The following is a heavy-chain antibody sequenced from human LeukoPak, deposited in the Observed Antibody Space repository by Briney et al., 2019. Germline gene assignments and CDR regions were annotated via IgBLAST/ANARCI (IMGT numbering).Heavy chain of an antibody. CDR3: ARCGYYYYYMDV. V-gene: IGHV3-48*04. CDR2: ISSSSSTI. CDR1: GFTFSSYG. Sequence: GGSLRLSCAASGFTFSSYGMNWVRQAPGKGLEWVSYISSSSSTIYYADSVKGRFTISRDNAKNSLYLQMNSLRAEDTAVYYCARCGYYYYYMDVWGKGATVTVSS. J-gene: IGHJ6*03.